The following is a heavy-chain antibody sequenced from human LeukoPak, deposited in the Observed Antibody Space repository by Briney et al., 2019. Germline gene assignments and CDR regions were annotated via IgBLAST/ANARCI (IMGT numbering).Heavy chain of an antibody. D-gene: IGHD2-21*02. CDR2: INAGNGNT. J-gene: IGHJ4*02. CDR1: GYTFTSYA. V-gene: IGHV1-3*01. CDR3: ASGGLVVVTAMDY. Sequence: ASVKVSCKASGYTFTSYAMHWVRQAPGQRLEWMGWINAGNGNTKYSQKFQGRVTIARDTSASTAYMELSSLRSEDTAVYYCASGGLVVVTAMDYWGQGTLVTASS.